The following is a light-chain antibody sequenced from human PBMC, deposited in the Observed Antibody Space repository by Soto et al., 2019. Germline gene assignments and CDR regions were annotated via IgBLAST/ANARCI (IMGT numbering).Light chain of an antibody. Sequence: QSALTQPASVSWSPGQSITISCTGTTSDVGNSNRVSWYQQHPGKAPQLIIYDVTYRPSGVSNRFSGSKSGSTASLTISGLQAEDEADYYCSSYTSVTTPLYVFGAGTKVTVL. CDR2: DVT. CDR3: SSYTSVTTPLYV. CDR1: TSDVGNSNR. J-gene: IGLJ1*01. V-gene: IGLV2-14*03.